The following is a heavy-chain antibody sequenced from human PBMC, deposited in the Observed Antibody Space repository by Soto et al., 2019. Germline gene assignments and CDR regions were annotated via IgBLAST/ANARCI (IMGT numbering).Heavy chain of an antibody. CDR3: AKDRGPYCSGGICYPPSWFDP. Sequence: GGSLRLSCVVSGFTFGNYAMSWVRQAPGKGLEWVSSITGIDGRTYYADSVKGRFTISRDNPKNTLYLQMNNLRAEDTAMFYCAKDRGPYCSGGICYPPSWFDPWGQGTQVTVSS. CDR2: ITGIDGRT. CDR1: GFTFGNYA. D-gene: IGHD2-15*01. J-gene: IGHJ5*02. V-gene: IGHV3-23*01.